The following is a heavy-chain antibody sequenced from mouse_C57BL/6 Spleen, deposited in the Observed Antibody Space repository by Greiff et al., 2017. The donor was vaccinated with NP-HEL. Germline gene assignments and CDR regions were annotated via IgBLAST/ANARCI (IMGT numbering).Heavy chain of an antibody. J-gene: IGHJ2*01. Sequence: QVHVKQPGAELVRPGTSVKLSCKASGYTFTSYWMHWVKQRPGQGLEWIGVIDPSDSYTNYNQKFKGKATLTVDTSSSTAYMQLSSLTSEDSAVYYCAPIYYGYDGGAYFDYWGQGTTLTVSS. CDR2: IDPSDSYT. CDR1: GYTFTSYW. V-gene: IGHV1-59*01. D-gene: IGHD2-2*01. CDR3: APIYYGYDGGAYFDY.